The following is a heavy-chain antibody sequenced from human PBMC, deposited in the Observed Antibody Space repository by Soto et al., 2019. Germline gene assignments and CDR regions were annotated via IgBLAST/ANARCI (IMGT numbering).Heavy chain of an antibody. CDR3: ARHGSDGSGSDGWTNWFDP. V-gene: IGHV4-59*08. Sequence: QVQLQESGPGLVKPSETLSLTCTVSGGSISSYYWSWIRQPPGKGLEWIGYIYYRGSTKFNPSLKSRVTISLDTSKNQFSVKLSSVAAADTAVYYCARHGSDGSGSDGWTNWFDPCGQGTLVTVSS. J-gene: IGHJ5*02. CDR2: IYYRGST. CDR1: GGSISSYY. D-gene: IGHD3-10*01.